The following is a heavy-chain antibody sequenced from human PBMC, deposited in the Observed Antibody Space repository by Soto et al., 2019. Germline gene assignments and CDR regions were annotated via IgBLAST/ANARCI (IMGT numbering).Heavy chain of an antibody. CDR2: IWTDGSYE. J-gene: IGHJ4*02. CDR1: GFTFSRYG. CDR3: ARAGHDSSGYYYGGLDY. D-gene: IGHD3-22*01. V-gene: IGHV3-33*01. Sequence: QVQLVESGGGVAQPGGSLRLSCAASGFTFSRYGMHWVRQAPGKGLEWVAVIWTDGSYEYYADSEMGRFTISRDNSKNTLYLQMNSLRAEDTAVYYCARAGHDSSGYYYGGLDYWGPGTLVTVSS.